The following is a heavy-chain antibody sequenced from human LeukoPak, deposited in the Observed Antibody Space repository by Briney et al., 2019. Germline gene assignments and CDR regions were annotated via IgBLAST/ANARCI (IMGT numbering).Heavy chain of an antibody. Sequence: SVKVSCKASGGTFSSYAISWVRQAPGQGLEWMGGIIAIFGTANYAQKFQGRVTITTDESTSTAYMELSSLRSEDTAVYYCARNRGRGFLEWLLDYWGQGTLVTVSS. CDR1: GGTFSSYA. D-gene: IGHD3-3*01. CDR3: ARNRGRGFLEWLLDY. CDR2: IIAIFGTA. V-gene: IGHV1-69*05. J-gene: IGHJ4*02.